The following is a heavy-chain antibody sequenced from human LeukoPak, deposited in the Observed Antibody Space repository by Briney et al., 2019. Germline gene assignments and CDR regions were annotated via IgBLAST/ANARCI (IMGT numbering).Heavy chain of an antibody. CDR1: GGSMSSYY. J-gene: IGHJ3*02. CDR3: ARTMSASYYDAFDI. Sequence: SETLSLTCTVSGGSMSSYYWSWVRQPPGKGPECIGHIYYSGSPNYNPSLKSRVTISVDTSKNQFSLKLTSVTAADTAVYYCARTMSASYYDAFDIWGQGTMVTVSS. D-gene: IGHD1-26*01. V-gene: IGHV4-59*01. CDR2: IYYSGSP.